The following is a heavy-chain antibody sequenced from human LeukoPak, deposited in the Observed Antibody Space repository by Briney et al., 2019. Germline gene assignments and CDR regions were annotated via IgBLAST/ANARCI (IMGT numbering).Heavy chain of an antibody. CDR2: TYGGGTT. V-gene: IGHV3-66*01. CDR1: GFTVTGSH. CDR3: ARESRLTVTTAFDI. D-gene: IGHD4-17*01. Sequence: PGGSLRLSRAASGFTVTGSHMTWVRQAPGKGLQWVSITYGGGTTYYADFVRGRFTMSRDNSDNTLYLHLNSLEADDTAVYYCARESRLTVTTAFDIWGQGTMVTVTS. J-gene: IGHJ3*02.